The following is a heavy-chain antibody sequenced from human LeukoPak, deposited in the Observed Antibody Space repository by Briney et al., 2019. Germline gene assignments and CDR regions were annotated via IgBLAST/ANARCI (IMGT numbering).Heavy chain of an antibody. D-gene: IGHD3-22*01. CDR1: GGTFSSYA. CDR2: IIPIFGTA. Sequence: ASVKVSCKASGGTFSSYAISWVRQAPGQGLEWMGRIIPIFGTANYAQKFQGRVTITTDESTSTAYMELSSLRSEDTAVYYCARFGSSYYDSSGYFMSFDYWGQGTLVTVSS. CDR3: ARFGSSYYDSSGYFMSFDY. V-gene: IGHV1-69*05. J-gene: IGHJ4*02.